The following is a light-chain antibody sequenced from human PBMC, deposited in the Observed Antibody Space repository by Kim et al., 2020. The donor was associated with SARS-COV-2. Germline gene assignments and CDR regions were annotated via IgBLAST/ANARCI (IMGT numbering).Light chain of an antibody. Sequence: SLSPGERATLSCRASQSVSSSFLAWYQQKPGQAPRLLIYGASSRATGIPARFSGSGSGTDFTLTISRLEPEDFAVYYCQKFGSSNTFGQGTKLEI. J-gene: IGKJ2*01. V-gene: IGKV3-20*01. CDR1: QSVSSSF. CDR2: GAS. CDR3: QKFGSSNT.